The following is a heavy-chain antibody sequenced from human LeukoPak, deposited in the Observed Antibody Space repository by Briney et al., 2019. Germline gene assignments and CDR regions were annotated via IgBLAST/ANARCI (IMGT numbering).Heavy chain of an antibody. CDR2: IYSGGST. J-gene: IGHJ4*02. Sequence: GGSLRLSCAASGFTVSSNYMSWVHQALGKGLEWVSVIYSGGSTYYADSVKGRFTISRDNSKNTLYLQMNSRRAEDTAVYYCARGVTMVRGVINYFDYWGQGTLVTVSS. CDR3: ARGVTMVRGVINYFDY. CDR1: GFTVSSNY. V-gene: IGHV3-66*02. D-gene: IGHD3-10*01.